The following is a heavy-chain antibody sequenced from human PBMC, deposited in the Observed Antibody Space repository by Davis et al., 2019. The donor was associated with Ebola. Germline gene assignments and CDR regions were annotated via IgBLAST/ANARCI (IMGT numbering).Heavy chain of an antibody. CDR3: ARGNYGDYIVLYYYNMDV. CDR1: GGSVSSGSYY. D-gene: IGHD4-17*01. Sequence: MLSETLSLTCTVSGGSVSSGSYYWSWIRQPPGKGLEWIGYIYYSGSTNYNPSLKSRVTISVDTSKNQFSLKLSSVTAADTAVYYCARGNYGDYIVLYYYNMDVWGQGTTVTVSS. CDR2: IYYSGST. J-gene: IGHJ6*02. V-gene: IGHV4-61*01.